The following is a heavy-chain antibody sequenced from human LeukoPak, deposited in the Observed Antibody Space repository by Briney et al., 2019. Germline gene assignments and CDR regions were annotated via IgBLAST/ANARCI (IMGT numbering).Heavy chain of an antibody. CDR3: TTERYCSGGSCYSQNFDY. D-gene: IGHD2-15*01. V-gene: IGHV3-15*01. J-gene: IGHJ4*02. Sequence: PGGSLRLSCAASGFTLSNAWMSWVRQAPGKGLEWVGRIKSKTDGGTTDYAAPVKGRFTISRDDSKNTLYLQMNSLKTEDTAVYYCTTERYCSGGSCYSQNFDYWGQGTLVTVSS. CDR2: IKSKTDGGTT. CDR1: GFTLSNAW.